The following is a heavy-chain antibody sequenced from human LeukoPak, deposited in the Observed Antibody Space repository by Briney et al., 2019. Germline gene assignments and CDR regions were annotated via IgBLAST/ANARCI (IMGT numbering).Heavy chain of an antibody. Sequence: GGSLRLSCAASGFTFSTYWMHWVRQAPGKGLVWVSRINDDGRSTSYADSVKGRFAISRDNAKNTLYLQLNSRRVEDTAVYYCARIQRGSLVAIDYWGQGTLVTVSS. CDR3: ARIQRGSLVAIDY. V-gene: IGHV3-74*01. D-gene: IGHD5-12*01. CDR2: INDDGRST. CDR1: GFTFSTYW. J-gene: IGHJ4*02.